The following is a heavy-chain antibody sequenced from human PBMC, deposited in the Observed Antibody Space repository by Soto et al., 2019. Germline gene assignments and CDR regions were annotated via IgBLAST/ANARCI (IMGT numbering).Heavy chain of an antibody. V-gene: IGHV1-69*01. CDR1: GGTFNNYA. CDR2: IIPTFGTG. CDR3: ASCDGTLVRGGRSSPYEMDV. J-gene: IGHJ6*02. Sequence: QVLLVQSGPEVKKPGSSVKVSCKASGGTFNNYAINWVRQAPGKGLEWMGGIIPTFGTGNHAQKFQGRVTITADESTTTAYMELNSRRSEDTAIYYCASCDGTLVRGGRSSPYEMDVWGQGTRVIVSS. D-gene: IGHD3-10*01.